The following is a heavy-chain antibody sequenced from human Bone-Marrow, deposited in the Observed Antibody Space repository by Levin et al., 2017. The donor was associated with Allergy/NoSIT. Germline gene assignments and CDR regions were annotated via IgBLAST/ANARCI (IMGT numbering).Heavy chain of an antibody. Sequence: ASVKVSCKGSGYSFTSYWIGWVRQMPGKGLEWMGIIYPGDSDTRYSPSFQGQVTISANKSISTAYLQWSSLKASDTAMYYCARDSSSASIFDYWGQGTLVTVSS. V-gene: IGHV5-51*01. CDR2: IYPGDSDT. J-gene: IGHJ4*02. CDR3: ARDSSSASIFDY. CDR1: GYSFTSYW. D-gene: IGHD6-6*01.